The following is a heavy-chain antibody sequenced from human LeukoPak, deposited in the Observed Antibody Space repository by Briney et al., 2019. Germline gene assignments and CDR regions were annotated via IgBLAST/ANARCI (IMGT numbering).Heavy chain of an antibody. J-gene: IGHJ4*02. CDR3: ARDWDIAAAGRGGYFDY. Sequence: GGSLRLSCAASGFTLSNYWMHWVRQVPGKGLVWVSRINSDGSSTSYADSVKGRFTISRDNAKNTLYLQMNSLRVEDTAVYYCARDWDIAAAGRGGYFDYWGQGTLVTVSS. CDR2: INSDGSST. D-gene: IGHD6-25*01. CDR1: GFTLSNYW. V-gene: IGHV3-74*01.